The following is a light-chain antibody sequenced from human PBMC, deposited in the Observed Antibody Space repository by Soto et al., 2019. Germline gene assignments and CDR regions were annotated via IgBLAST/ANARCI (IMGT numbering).Light chain of an antibody. CDR2: DIS. J-gene: IGKJ2*01. CDR3: QQYENLPYT. V-gene: IGKV1-33*01. Sequence: DIPLTQSASSLSASVVDRVTITCQASQVITNYLNWYQQKPGKAPKLLIYDISTLEIGVPSRFGGSGSGTHFTFTITGLQPEDIATYYCQQYENLPYTFGQGTKLEI. CDR1: QVITNY.